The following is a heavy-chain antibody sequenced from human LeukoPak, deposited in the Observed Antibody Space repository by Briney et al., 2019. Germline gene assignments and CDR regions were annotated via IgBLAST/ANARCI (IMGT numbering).Heavy chain of an antibody. CDR2: ISGSGGGT. CDR3: ARDRGALDY. Sequence: GGSLRLSCAASGFTFSSYAMSWVRQAPGKGLEWVSGISGSGGGTYYADSVKGRFTISRDNAKNTVYLQMNSLRAEDTAVYYCARDRGALDYWGQGTLVTVSS. CDR1: GFTFSSYA. J-gene: IGHJ4*02. V-gene: IGHV3-23*01.